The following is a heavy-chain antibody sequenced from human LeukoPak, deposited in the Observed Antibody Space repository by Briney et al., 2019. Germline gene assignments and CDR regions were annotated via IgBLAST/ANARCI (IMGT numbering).Heavy chain of an antibody. D-gene: IGHD1-26*01. CDR1: GCTFSSYW. V-gene: IGHV3-7*01. Sequence: GGSLRLSCAASGCTFSSYWMSWVRQAPGKGLEWVANIKQDGSERYDVDSVKGRFTISRDNAKNSLYLQMNSLRAEDTAVYYCVRDGLVGATRGYYFDYWGQGTLVTVSS. J-gene: IGHJ4*02. CDR2: IKQDGSER. CDR3: VRDGLVGATRGYYFDY.